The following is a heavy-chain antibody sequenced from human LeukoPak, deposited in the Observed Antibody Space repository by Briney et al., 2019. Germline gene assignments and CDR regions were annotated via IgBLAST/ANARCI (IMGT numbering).Heavy chain of an antibody. D-gene: IGHD6-19*01. Sequence: GGSLRLSCAASEFTFSNYWMHWVRQASGKGLVWVSHITSDGSTTSYADSVKGRFTISRDNAKNTLYLQMNSLSAEETAMYYCARAACSSGRNDYWGQGTLVTVSS. V-gene: IGHV3-74*01. CDR2: ITSDGSTT. J-gene: IGHJ4*02. CDR1: EFTFSNYW. CDR3: ARAACSSGRNDY.